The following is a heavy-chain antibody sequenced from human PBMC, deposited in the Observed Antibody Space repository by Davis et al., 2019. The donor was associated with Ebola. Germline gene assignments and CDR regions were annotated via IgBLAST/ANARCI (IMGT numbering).Heavy chain of an antibody. J-gene: IGHJ4*02. V-gene: IGHV4-39*01. CDR3: ARLWFREEVVDY. CDR2: IYYSGST. CDR1: GGSISSSSYY. Sequence: MPSETLSPTCTVSGGSISSSSYYWGWIRQPPGKGLEWIGSIYYSGSTYYNPSLKSRVTISVDTSKNQFSLKLSSVTAADTAVYYCARLWFREEVVDYWGQGTLVTVSS. D-gene: IGHD3-10*01.